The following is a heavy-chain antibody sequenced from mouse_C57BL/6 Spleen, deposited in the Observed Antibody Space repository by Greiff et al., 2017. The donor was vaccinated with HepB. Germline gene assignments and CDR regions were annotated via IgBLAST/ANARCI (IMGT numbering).Heavy chain of an antibody. J-gene: IGHJ1*03. Sequence: QVQLQQSGAELVKPGASVKISCKASGYAFSSYWMNWVKQRPGKGLEWIGQIYPGDGDTNYNGKFKGKATLTADKSSSTAYMQLSSLTSEDSAVYFCGRDYYGSSLYFDVWGTGTTVTVSS. CDR1: GYAFSSYW. CDR3: GRDYYGSSLYFDV. CDR2: IYPGDGDT. D-gene: IGHD1-1*01. V-gene: IGHV1-80*01.